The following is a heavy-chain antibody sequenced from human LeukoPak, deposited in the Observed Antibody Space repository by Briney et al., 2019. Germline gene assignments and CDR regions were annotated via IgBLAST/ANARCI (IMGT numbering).Heavy chain of an antibody. V-gene: IGHV1-2*02. Sequence: ASVKVSCEASGYTFTAYYIHWVRQAPGQGLEWMGWVNPNTGGTYYAQKFQDRVTMTRDASIGTAYMELNRLRSDDTAVYYCGRDLVSRQEVDQPWGQGTLVTVSS. D-gene: IGHD6-13*01. CDR2: VNPNTGGT. J-gene: IGHJ5*02. CDR1: GYTFTAYY. CDR3: GRDLVSRQEVDQP.